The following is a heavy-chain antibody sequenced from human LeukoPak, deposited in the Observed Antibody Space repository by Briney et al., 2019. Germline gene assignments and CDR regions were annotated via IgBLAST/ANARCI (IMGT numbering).Heavy chain of an antibody. CDR2: INPNSGGT. Sequence: ASVKVSCKVSGYTLTELSMHWVRQAPGRGLEWMGRINPNSGGTNYAQKFQGRVTMTRDTSISTAYMELSRLRSDDTAVYYCARDRYDFWSGYPDTNWFDPWGQGTLVTVSS. D-gene: IGHD3-3*01. CDR1: GYTLTELS. V-gene: IGHV1-2*06. CDR3: ARDRYDFWSGYPDTNWFDP. J-gene: IGHJ5*02.